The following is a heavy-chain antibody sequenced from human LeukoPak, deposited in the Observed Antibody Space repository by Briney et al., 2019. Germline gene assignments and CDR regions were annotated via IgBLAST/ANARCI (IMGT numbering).Heavy chain of an antibody. CDR2: ITGDSSTT. Sequence: PGGSLILSCAASGFPFTPFEMNWVRQTPGKGLEWLSYITGDSSTTYYADSVKGRFTISRDNAKTSLYLQMNSLRAEDTAVYFCVAGGLRYFDYWGQGSRVTVSS. J-gene: IGHJ4*02. V-gene: IGHV3-48*03. D-gene: IGHD3-16*01. CDR1: GFPFTPFE. CDR3: VAGGLRYFDY.